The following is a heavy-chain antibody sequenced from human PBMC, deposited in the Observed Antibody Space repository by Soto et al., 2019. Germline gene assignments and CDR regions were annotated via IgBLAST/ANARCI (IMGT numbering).Heavy chain of an antibody. CDR1: GYTFTGYY. J-gene: IGHJ5*02. V-gene: IGHV1-2*02. D-gene: IGHD6-13*01. Sequence: QVQVVQSGAEVKKPGASVKVSCKSSGYTFTGYYMHWVRQAPGQGLEWMGWINPNSGGINYAQKFQGRVTMTRDTSISTAYMKLNRLTSDDTAVYYCARGTPAWAAGGHNWFDPWGQGTLVTVSS. CDR2: INPNSGGI. CDR3: ARGTPAWAAGGHNWFDP.